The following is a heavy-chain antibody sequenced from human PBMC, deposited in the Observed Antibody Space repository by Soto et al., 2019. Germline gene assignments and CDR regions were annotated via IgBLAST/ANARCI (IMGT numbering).Heavy chain of an antibody. J-gene: IGHJ5*02. CDR3: ARGGYGDYEGMGWFDP. D-gene: IGHD4-17*01. Sequence: EVQLVQSGAEVKKPGESLRISCKGSGYSFTSYWISWVRQMPGKGLEWMGRIDPSDSYTNYSPSFQGHVTIPADKSISTAYLQWRSLKASDTAMYYCARGGYGDYEGMGWFDPWGQGTLVTVSS. V-gene: IGHV5-10-1*01. CDR2: IDPSDSYT. CDR1: GYSFTSYW.